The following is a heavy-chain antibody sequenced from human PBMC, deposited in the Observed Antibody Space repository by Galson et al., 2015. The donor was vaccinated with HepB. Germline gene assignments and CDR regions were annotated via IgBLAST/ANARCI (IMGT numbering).Heavy chain of an antibody. CDR2: ISYDGSFR. CDR1: GFSFSNYA. V-gene: IGHV3-30*18. J-gene: IGHJ5*01. D-gene: IGHD3-10*01. CDR3: AKGGPGRNGMVINKSLGFHS. Sequence: SLRLSCASSGFSFSNYAIHWVRQTPGKGLEWMAVISYDGSFRYYSDSVKGRFTVSRDPSRSILYLQMNSLRVDDTAVYYCAKGGPGRNGMVINKSLGFHSWGQGTLVIVSS.